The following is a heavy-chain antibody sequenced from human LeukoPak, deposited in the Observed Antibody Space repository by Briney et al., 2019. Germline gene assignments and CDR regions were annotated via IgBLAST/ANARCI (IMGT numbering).Heavy chain of an antibody. CDR3: ARHLNYYLDY. CDR1: GFTFSTDW. D-gene: IGHD3-10*01. Sequence: GGSLRLSCAASGFTFSTDWMHWVRHAPGKGLVWVSRISSDGSITSYADSVKGQFTISRDNAKDTLYLQMNSLRAEDTAVYYCARHLNYYLDYWGQGTLVTVSS. CDR2: ISSDGSIT. J-gene: IGHJ4*02. V-gene: IGHV3-74*01.